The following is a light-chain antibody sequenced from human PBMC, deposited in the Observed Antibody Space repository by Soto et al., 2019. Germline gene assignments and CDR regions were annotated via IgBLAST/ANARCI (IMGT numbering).Light chain of an antibody. CDR2: GAS. J-gene: IGKJ1*01. Sequence: EVVLTQSPGTLSLSPGERATLSCRASQSVSSNYVAWYQQKPGQAPRPLIYGASSRATGIPDRFSGSGAGTDFTLTISRLESEDFAVYYCQQYGSSPWTFGQGTKV. V-gene: IGKV3-20*01. CDR3: QQYGSSPWT. CDR1: QSVSSNY.